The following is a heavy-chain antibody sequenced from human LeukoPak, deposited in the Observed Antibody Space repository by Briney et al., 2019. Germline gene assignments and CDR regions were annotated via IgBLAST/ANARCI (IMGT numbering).Heavy chain of an antibody. Sequence: ESLKVSSQGSGYTFTKYWVHWVRQMPGKGLEWMGIIYPGDSDTRYSPSFQGQVTISAHKSISTAYLQWSSLKASDTAVYYCARGSVMGATQSPIDYCCQGTLVIVSS. CDR1: GYTFTKYW. CDR2: IYPGDSDT. J-gene: IGHJ4*02. CDR3: ARGSVMGATQSPIDY. V-gene: IGHV5-51*01. D-gene: IGHD1-26*01.